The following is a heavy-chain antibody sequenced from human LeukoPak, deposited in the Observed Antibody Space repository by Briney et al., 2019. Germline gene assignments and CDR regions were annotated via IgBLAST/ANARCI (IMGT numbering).Heavy chain of an antibody. Sequence: SETLCLTCTVSGGSISSYYWSWIRQPAGKGLEWIGRIYTSGSTNYNPSLKSRVTMSVDTSKNQFSLKLSSVTAADTAVCYCARAQLSGYSSGWFDYWGQGTLVTVSS. CDR2: IYTSGST. CDR1: GGSISSYY. CDR3: ARAQLSGYSSGWFDY. D-gene: IGHD6-19*01. V-gene: IGHV4-4*07. J-gene: IGHJ4*02.